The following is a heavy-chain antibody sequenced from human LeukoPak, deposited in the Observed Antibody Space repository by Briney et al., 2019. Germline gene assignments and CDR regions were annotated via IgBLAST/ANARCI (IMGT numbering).Heavy chain of an antibody. CDR1: GGSISSGSYY. CDR2: IYTSGST. CDR3: ARASIVAYYYYYYMDV. Sequence: SETLSLTCTVSGGSISSGSYYWSWIRQPAGKGLEWIGRIYTSGSTNYNPSLKSRVTISVDTSKNQFSLKLSSVTAADTAVYYCARASIVAYYYYYYMDVWGKGTTVTVSS. J-gene: IGHJ6*03. D-gene: IGHD1-26*01. V-gene: IGHV4-61*02.